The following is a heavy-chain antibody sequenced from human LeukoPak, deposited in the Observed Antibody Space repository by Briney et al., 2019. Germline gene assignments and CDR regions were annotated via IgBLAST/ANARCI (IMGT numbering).Heavy chain of an antibody. J-gene: IGHJ4*02. CDR1: GFTFSSYG. Sequence: GRSLRPSCAASGFTFSSYGMHWVRQAPGKGLEWVAVISYDGSNKYYADSVKGRFTISRDNSKNTLYLQMNSLRAEDTAVYYCAKGDYDFSYDYWGQGTLVTVSS. V-gene: IGHV3-30*18. CDR2: ISYDGSNK. CDR3: AKGDYDFSYDY. D-gene: IGHD3-3*01.